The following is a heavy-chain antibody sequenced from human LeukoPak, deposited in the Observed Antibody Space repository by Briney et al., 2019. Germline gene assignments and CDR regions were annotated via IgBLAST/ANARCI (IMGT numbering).Heavy chain of an antibody. J-gene: IGHJ4*02. V-gene: IGHV3-73*01. D-gene: IGHD3-9*01. CDR2: VRDRANSYAT. CDR1: GFSFSDSP. CDR3: TRQRPQTGTFDY. Sequence: HPGGSLRLSCAASGFSFSDSPVHWVRQASGKGLEWVGRVRDRANSYATGYAASVEGRFTISRDDSENTAYLQMNSLIIEDTAVYYCTRQRPQTGTFDYWGQGVLVTVSS.